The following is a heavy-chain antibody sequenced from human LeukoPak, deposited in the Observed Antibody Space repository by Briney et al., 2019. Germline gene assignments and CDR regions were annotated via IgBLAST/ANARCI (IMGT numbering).Heavy chain of an antibody. Sequence: SVKVSCKASGGTFSSYAISWVRQAPGQGLEWMGGIIPIFGTANYAQKFQGRVTITTDESTSTAYMELSSLRSEDTAVYYCARLAVAGPWWFDPWGQGTLVTVSS. J-gene: IGHJ5*02. D-gene: IGHD6-19*01. CDR3: ARLAVAGPWWFDP. V-gene: IGHV1-69*05. CDR1: GGTFSSYA. CDR2: IIPIFGTA.